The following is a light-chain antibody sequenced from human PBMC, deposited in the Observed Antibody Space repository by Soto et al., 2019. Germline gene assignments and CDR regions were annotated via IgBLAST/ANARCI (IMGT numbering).Light chain of an antibody. Sequence: QSALTQPASVSGSPGQSITISCTGTSSDVGGYNFVSWYQQHPGKAPKVIIYDVSDRPSGISDRFSGSKSGSTASLTISGLQAEDEADYYCSSYTTSSTLGVVFGGWTKLTVL. CDR1: SSDVGGYNF. J-gene: IGLJ2*01. CDR2: DVS. CDR3: SSYTTSSTLGVV. V-gene: IGLV2-14*01.